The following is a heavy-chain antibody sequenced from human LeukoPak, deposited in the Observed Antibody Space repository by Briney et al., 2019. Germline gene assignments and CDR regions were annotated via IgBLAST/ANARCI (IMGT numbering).Heavy chain of an antibody. J-gene: IGHJ6*03. CDR3: ARDSGGRTHYYYYMDV. CDR2: INPSGGST. D-gene: IGHD2-15*01. Sequence: ASVKVSCKASGYTFTSYYMHWVRQAPGQGLEWMGIINPSGGSTSYAQKFQGRVTMTRDTSTSTVYMELSSLRSEDTALYYCARDSGGRTHYYYYMDVWGKGTTVTVSS. V-gene: IGHV1-46*01. CDR1: GYTFTSYY.